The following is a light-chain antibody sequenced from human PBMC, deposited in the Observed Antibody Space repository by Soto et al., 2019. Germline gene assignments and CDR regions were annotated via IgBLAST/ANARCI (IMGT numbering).Light chain of an antibody. CDR1: QGISSY. J-gene: IGKJ1*01. CDR2: AAS. V-gene: IGKV1-9*01. CDR3: QQPNSYPRT. Sequence: DIPLTQSPSFLSASVGDRVTITCRASQGISSYLAWYQQKPGKAPKLLIYAASTLQSGVPSRFSGSGSGTEFTLTISSLQPEDFATYYCQQPNSYPRTFGQGTKVEIK.